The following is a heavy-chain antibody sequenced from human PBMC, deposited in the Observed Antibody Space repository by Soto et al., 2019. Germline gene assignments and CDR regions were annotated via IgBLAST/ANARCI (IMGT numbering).Heavy chain of an antibody. V-gene: IGHV1-46*01. D-gene: IGHD6-13*01. J-gene: IGHJ6*02. CDR1: EYTLTSYH. Sequence: SVKVSCKASEYTLTSYHIHWVRQAPGQGLEWMGVINPSVGSTSYAQKFQGRVTMTRATSTSTVYMELSSLKSEDTAVYYCATQAVAGATGHGMDVWGQGTTVTVSS. CDR3: ATQAVAGATGHGMDV. CDR2: INPSVGST.